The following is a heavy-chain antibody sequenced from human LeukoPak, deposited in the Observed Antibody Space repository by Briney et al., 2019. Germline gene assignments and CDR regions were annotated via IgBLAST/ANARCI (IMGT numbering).Heavy chain of an antibody. CDR1: GFTFSSYA. V-gene: IGHV3-30-3*01. CDR2: ISYDGSNK. J-gene: IGHJ4*02. D-gene: IGHD3-22*01. Sequence: GGSLRLSCAASGFTFSSYAMHWVRQAPGKGLEWVAVISYDGSNKYYADSVKGRFTISRDNSKNTLYLQMNSLRAEDTAVYYCARGRFNYDDSGYSSFYHWGQGTLVTVSS. CDR3: ARGRFNYDDSGYSSFYH.